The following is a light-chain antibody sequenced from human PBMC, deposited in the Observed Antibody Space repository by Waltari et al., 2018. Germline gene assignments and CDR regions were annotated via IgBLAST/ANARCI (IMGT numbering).Light chain of an antibody. V-gene: IGKV1-5*03. CDR1: QSISSW. CDR3: QQYNSYPYT. Sequence: DIQMTKSPSTLSASVGDRVTITCRASQSISSWLAWYLQKPGKAPKLLMYKASSLESGVPSRFSGSGSGTEFTLTISSLQPDDFATYYCQQYNSYPYTFGQGTKVEIK. CDR2: KAS. J-gene: IGKJ2*01.